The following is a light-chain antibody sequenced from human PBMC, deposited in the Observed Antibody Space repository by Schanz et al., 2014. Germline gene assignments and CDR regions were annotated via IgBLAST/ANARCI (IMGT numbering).Light chain of an antibody. CDR3: QQCGSSRWT. J-gene: IGKJ1*01. V-gene: IGKV3-20*01. CDR1: QSIYDN. Sequence: EIVMTQSPATLSVSPGERATLSCRASQSIYDNLAWYQQKPGQAPRLLIYGASSRATGIPDRFSGSGSGTDFTLTISRLEPEDFAVYYCQQCGSSRWTFGQGTKVEIK. CDR2: GAS.